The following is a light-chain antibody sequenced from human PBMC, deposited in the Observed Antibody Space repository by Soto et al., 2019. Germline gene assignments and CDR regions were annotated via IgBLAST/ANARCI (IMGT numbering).Light chain of an antibody. J-gene: IGKJ4*01. V-gene: IGKV2-28*01. CDR2: LGS. CDR1: QSLLHSNGYNY. Sequence: DIVMTQSPLSLPVTPGEPASISCRSSQSLLHSNGYNYLDWYLQKPGQSPQLLIYLGSNRSSGVPDRFSGSGSGKDFTLKISRVEAEDVGVYYCMQALQTPLTFGGGTKLEIK. CDR3: MQALQTPLT.